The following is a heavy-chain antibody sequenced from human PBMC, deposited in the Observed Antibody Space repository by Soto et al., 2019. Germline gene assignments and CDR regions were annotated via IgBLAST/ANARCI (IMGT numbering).Heavy chain of an antibody. V-gene: IGHV4-59*01. CDR2: IYYSGST. CDR1: GGSISSYY. J-gene: IGHJ4*02. CDR3: ARDRHVALDY. D-gene: IGHD5-12*01. Sequence: QVQLQESGPGLVKPSETLSLTCTVSGGSISSYYWSWIRQPPGKGLEWIGYIYYSGSTNYNPSLKSRVTISVDTSKNQFSLKLRSVTAADTAVYYCARDRHVALDYWGQGTLVTVSS.